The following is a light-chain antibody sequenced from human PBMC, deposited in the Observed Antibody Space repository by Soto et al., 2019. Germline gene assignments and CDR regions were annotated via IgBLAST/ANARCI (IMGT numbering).Light chain of an antibody. J-gene: IGKJ2*01. CDR2: GAS. CDR1: QSVTTR. Sequence: IVLTQSPGTLSLSPGERVTLSCRASQSVTTRLAWYQHKPGQAPTLLMSGASNRASGVPVRFSGSGSGTDFTLTITRLEPEDSAVYYCQQYFSSPYTFGPGTKLEIK. V-gene: IGKV3-20*01. CDR3: QQYFSSPYT.